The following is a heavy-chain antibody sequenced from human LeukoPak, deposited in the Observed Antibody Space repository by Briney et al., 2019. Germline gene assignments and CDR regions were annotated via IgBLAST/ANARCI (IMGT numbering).Heavy chain of an antibody. CDR2: IIPIFGTA. D-gene: IGHD6-13*01. CDR3: ARDPHSSSWYTEVC. V-gene: IGHV1-69*13. J-gene: IGHJ4*02. Sequence: GASVKVSCKASGGTFSSYAISWVRQAPGQGLEWTGGIIPIFGTANYAQKFQGRVTITADESTSTAYMELSSLRSEDTAVYYCARDPHSSSWYTEVCWGQGTLVTVSS. CDR1: GGTFSSYA.